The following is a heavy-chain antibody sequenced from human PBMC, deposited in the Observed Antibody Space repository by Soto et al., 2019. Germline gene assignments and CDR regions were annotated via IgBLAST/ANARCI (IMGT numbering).Heavy chain of an antibody. Sequence: PSETLSLTCTLSGGSFNTYYWSWIRQPPGKGLEWIGYIYHSGSTYYNPSLKSRVTISVDRSKNQFSLKMSSVTAADTAVYYCAKVPGDFWSGYYSWFDPWGKGPLVTVS. CDR1: GGSFNTYY. V-gene: IGHV4-59*12. D-gene: IGHD3-3*01. J-gene: IGHJ5*02. CDR3: AKVPGDFWSGYYSWFDP. CDR2: IYHSGST.